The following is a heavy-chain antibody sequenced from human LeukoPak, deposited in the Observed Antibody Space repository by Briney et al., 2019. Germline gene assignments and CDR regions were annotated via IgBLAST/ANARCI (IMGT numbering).Heavy chain of an antibody. V-gene: IGHV4-59*01. D-gene: IGHD6-19*01. CDR2: IYYGGSA. Sequence: PSETLSLTCTVSGGSISSYYWSWIRQPPGRGLELVGYIYYGGSAHYNPSLKSRVTIIVDTSKNPFSLKLSYVTAADTAVYYCARLPLAVAGTRYYYYYYMDVWGKGTTVTVSS. CDR1: GGSISSYY. CDR3: ARLPLAVAGTRYYYYYYMDV. J-gene: IGHJ6*03.